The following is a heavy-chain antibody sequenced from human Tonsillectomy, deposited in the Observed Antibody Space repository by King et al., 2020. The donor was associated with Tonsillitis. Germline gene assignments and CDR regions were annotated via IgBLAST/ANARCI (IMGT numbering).Heavy chain of an antibody. CDR3: ARSFYYDSTGYYYFDS. D-gene: IGHD3-22*01. J-gene: IGHJ4*02. V-gene: IGHV1-69*01. CDR1: GDTFNSYV. CDR2: IVPVPGTV. Sequence: QLVQSGAEVKKPGSSVKVSCKGSGDTFNSYVINWVRQAPGQGLEWLGGIVPVPGTVTYAQKFQGRVTISADGSSSTADVELSSLTPEDTAVYYCARSFYYDSTGYYYFDSWGQGTLVTVSS.